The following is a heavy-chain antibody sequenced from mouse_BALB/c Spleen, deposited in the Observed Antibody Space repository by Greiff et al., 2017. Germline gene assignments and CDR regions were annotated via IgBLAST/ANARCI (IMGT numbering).Heavy chain of an antibody. Sequence: EVQLVESGGGLVQPGGSLKLSCAASGFTFSSYTMSWVRQTPEKRLEWVAYISNGGGSTYYPDTVKGRFTISRDNAKNTLYLQMSSLKSEDTAMYYCARIYYDYGFAYWGQGTLVTVSA. CDR2: ISNGGGST. D-gene: IGHD2-4*01. CDR1: GFTFSSYT. V-gene: IGHV5-12-2*01. CDR3: ARIYYDYGFAY. J-gene: IGHJ3*01.